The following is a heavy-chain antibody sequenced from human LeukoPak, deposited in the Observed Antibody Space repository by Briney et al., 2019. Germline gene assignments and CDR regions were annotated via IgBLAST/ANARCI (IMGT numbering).Heavy chain of an antibody. CDR3: ARENNFGSGMDV. D-gene: IGHD3-10*01. V-gene: IGHV3-53*01. J-gene: IGHJ6*02. CDR2: IYSGGST. Sequence: GGSLRLSCAASGFTVSSNSMNWVRQAPGKGPQWVSVIYSGGSTYYADSVKGRFTISRDNSKNTLHLQMNSLRAEDTAVYYCARENNFGSGMDVWGQGTTVAVSS. CDR1: GFTVSSNS.